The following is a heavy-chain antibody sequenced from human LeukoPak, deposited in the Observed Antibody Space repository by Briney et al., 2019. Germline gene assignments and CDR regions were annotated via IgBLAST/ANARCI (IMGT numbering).Heavy chain of an antibody. D-gene: IGHD3-3*01. J-gene: IGHJ6*03. CDR3: ARGEPYYDFWSGYYSLRYYYYYMDV. Sequence: ASVKVSCKASGYTFTSYGISWVRQAPGQGLEWMGWISAYNGNPNYAQKLQGRVTMTTDTSTSTAYMELRSLRSDDTAVYYCARGEPYYDFWSGYYSLRYYYYYMDVWGKGTTVTVSS. CDR2: ISAYNGNP. V-gene: IGHV1-18*01. CDR1: GYTFTSYG.